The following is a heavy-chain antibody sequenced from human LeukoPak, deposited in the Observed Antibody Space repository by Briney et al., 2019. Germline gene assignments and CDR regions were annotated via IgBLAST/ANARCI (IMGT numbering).Heavy chain of an antibody. CDR1: GGSISSYY. CDR3: ARDKSYGSGSYYTSNWFDP. D-gene: IGHD3-10*01. V-gene: IGHV4-59*12. CDR2: IYYSGST. Sequence: SETLSLTCTVSGGSISSYYWSWIRQPPGKGLEWIGYIYYSGSTNYNPSLKSRVTMSVDTSKSQFSLKLSSVTAADTAVYYCARDKSYGSGSYYTSNWFDPWGQGTLVTVSS. J-gene: IGHJ5*02.